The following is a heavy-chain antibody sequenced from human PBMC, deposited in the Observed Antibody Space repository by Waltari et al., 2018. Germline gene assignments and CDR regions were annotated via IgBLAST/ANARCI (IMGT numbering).Heavy chain of an antibody. J-gene: IGHJ4*02. CDR2: LRNTGRP. CDR1: GDFPSDDH. D-gene: IGHD3-22*01. V-gene: IGHV4-59*08. CDR3: ARLPTKYYDSIGWGFFDQ. Sequence: QVQLQESGPGLVKPSETLSLTCTVSGDFPSDDHWTWIRQAPGKGLEWIAYLRNTGRPKCPRSLERGVTGSAVTSKKQFSLRLTSVTAADTAVYYCARLPTKYYDSIGWGFFDQWGQGILVTVSS.